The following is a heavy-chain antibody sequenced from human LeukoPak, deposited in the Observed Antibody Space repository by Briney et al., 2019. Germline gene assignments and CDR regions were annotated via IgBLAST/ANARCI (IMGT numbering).Heavy chain of an antibody. D-gene: IGHD3-22*01. CDR2: ISYDGSNK. J-gene: IGHJ4*02. CDR3: ARDMERLTRVYYYDSSGFIDY. Sequence: PGGSLRLSCAASGFTFGSYAMHWVRQAPGKGLEWVAVISYDGSNKYYADSVKGRFTISRDNSKNTLYLQMNSLRAEDTAVYYCARDMERLTRVYYYDSSGFIDYWGQGTLVTVSS. V-gene: IGHV3-30-3*01. CDR1: GFTFGSYA.